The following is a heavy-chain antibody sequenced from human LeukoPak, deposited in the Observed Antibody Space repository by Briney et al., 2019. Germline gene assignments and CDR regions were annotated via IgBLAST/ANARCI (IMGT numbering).Heavy chain of an antibody. Sequence: SETLSLTCAVYGGSFSGYYWSWIRQPPGKGLEWIGEINHSGSTNYNPSLKSRVTISVDTSKNQFSLKLSSVTAADTAVHYCARGYRGVVVTANYNWFDPWGQGTLVTVSS. CDR2: INHSGST. V-gene: IGHV4-34*01. CDR3: ARGYRGVVVTANYNWFDP. CDR1: GGSFSGYY. D-gene: IGHD2-21*02. J-gene: IGHJ5*02.